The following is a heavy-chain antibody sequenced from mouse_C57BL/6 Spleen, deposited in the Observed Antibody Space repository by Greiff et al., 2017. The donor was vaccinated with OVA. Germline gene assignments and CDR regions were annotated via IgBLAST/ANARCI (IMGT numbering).Heavy chain of an antibody. V-gene: IGHV2-2*01. CDR3: ARKGVTTVAPFAY. J-gene: IGHJ3*01. CDR1: GFSLTSYG. D-gene: IGHD1-1*01. Sequence: VQGVESGPGLVQPSQSLSITCTVSGFSLTSYGVHWVRQSPGKGLEWLGVIWRGGSTAYNAAFISRLSISKDNSKSQVFFKMNSLQADDTAIYYCARKGVTTVAPFAYWGQGTLVTVSA. CDR2: IWRGGST.